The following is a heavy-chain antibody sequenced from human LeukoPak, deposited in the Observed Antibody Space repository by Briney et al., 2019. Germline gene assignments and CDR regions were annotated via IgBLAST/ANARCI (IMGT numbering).Heavy chain of an antibody. Sequence: GGSLRLSCAASGFTFSNYWMHWVRQAPGKGLEWVAVIAYDGGNKYYADSVKGRFTISRDNSKNTLYLQMNSLRAEDTAVYYCARDSSPWYYYDRSGSNGFDPWGQGTLVTVSS. CDR1: GFTFSNYW. CDR3: ARDSSPWYYYDRSGSNGFDP. D-gene: IGHD3-22*01. CDR2: IAYDGGNK. V-gene: IGHV3-30-3*01. J-gene: IGHJ5*02.